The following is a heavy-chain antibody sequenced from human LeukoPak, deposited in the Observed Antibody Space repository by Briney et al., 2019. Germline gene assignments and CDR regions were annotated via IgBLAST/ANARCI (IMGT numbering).Heavy chain of an antibody. D-gene: IGHD2-2*01. Sequence: ASVKVSCKASGYTFTSYAMHWVRQAPGQRLEWMGWINAGNGNTKCSQKFQGRVTITRDTSASTAYMELSSLRSEDTAVYYCARDPRYCSSTSCYVYYGMDVWGKGTTVTVSS. CDR2: INAGNGNT. J-gene: IGHJ6*04. CDR1: GYTFTSYA. V-gene: IGHV1-3*01. CDR3: ARDPRYCSSTSCYVYYGMDV.